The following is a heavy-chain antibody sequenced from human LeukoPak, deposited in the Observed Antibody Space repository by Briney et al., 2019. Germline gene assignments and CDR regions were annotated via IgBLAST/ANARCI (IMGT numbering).Heavy chain of an antibody. J-gene: IGHJ4*02. Sequence: KTSETLSLTCTISDDSISNNRYFWAWIRQPPGKGLEWIGSINYSGRTYYNPSLKSRLTMSVDTAKRQFSLKLISVTAADTALYYCAREDYYDSSGYYLDCWGQGTLVTVSS. CDR3: AREDYYDSSGYYLDC. CDR2: INYSGRT. V-gene: IGHV4-39*07. D-gene: IGHD3-22*01. CDR1: DDSISNNRYF.